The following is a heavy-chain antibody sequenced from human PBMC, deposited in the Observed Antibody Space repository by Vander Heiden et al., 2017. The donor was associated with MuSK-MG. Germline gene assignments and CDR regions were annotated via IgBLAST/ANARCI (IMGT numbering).Heavy chain of an antibody. CDR3: AIENWGSYYYYYMDV. CDR1: GGTFSSYA. D-gene: IGHD7-27*01. J-gene: IGHJ6*03. V-gene: IGHV1-69*01. CDR2: IIPILGIA. Sequence: QLVQSGAEVKKPGSSVKVSCKASGGTFSSYAISWVRQAPGQGLEWMGGIIPILGIANYAQKFQGRVTITADESASTAYMELSSLRSEDTAAYYCAIENWGSYYYYYMDVWGKETTVTVYS.